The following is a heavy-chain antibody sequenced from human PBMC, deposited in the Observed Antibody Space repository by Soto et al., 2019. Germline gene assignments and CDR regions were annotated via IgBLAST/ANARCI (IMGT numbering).Heavy chain of an antibody. J-gene: IGHJ4*02. CDR3: VKDEGSSRPFDY. Sequence: GGFLRLSCAASGFTFRSYGMHWVRQAPGKGLEWVAVISYDESNKFYGDSVKGRFTISRDNFKNMLYLQMSSLRAEDTALYYCVKDEGSSRPFDYWGQGTLVPVSS. V-gene: IGHV3-30*18. CDR2: ISYDESNK. D-gene: IGHD6-13*01. CDR1: GFTFRSYG.